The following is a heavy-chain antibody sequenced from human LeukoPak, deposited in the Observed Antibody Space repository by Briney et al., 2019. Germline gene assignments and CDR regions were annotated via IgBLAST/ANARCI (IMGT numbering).Heavy chain of an antibody. CDR1: GGSISSYY. J-gene: IGHJ5*02. D-gene: IGHD2-2*02. V-gene: IGHV4-59*12. CDR2: IYYSGST. CDR3: ARGSRCGTSCYTGNWFDP. Sequence: SETLSLTCTVSGGSISSYYWSWIRQPPGKGLEWIGYIYYSGSTNYNPSLKSRVTISVDTSKNQFSLKLSSVTPADTAVSYCARGSRCGTSCYTGNWFDPWGQGTLVTVSS.